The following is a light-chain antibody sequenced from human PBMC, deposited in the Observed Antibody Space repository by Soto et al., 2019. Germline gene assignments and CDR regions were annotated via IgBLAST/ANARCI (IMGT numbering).Light chain of an antibody. CDR1: QSISSY. V-gene: IGKV1-39*01. CDR3: QQSYSTPWT. J-gene: IGKJ1*01. CDR2: AAS. Sequence: DIQMTQSPSSLSASVGDRVTITCRASQSISSYVNWYQQKPGKAPKLLIYAASSLQSGVPSRFSGSGSGTDFTLTISSLQPEDFATYYCQQSYSTPWTFGQGTNVEIK.